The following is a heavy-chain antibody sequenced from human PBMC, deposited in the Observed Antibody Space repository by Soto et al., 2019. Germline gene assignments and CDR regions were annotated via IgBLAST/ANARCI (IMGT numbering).Heavy chain of an antibody. V-gene: IGHV3-53*01. CDR2: IFRNGGT. Sequence: EVQLVESGGGLIQPGGSLRLSCAASGFSVSSKYMSWVRQAPGTGLEWVSVIFRNGGTYYADSVNGVFTISRDHSKNTLYFHMNSLRADATAVYYCARDAPDGCGPFDYWGQGTLVTVSS. J-gene: IGHJ4*02. D-gene: IGHD2-21*01. CDR1: GFSVSSKY. CDR3: ARDAPDGCGPFDY.